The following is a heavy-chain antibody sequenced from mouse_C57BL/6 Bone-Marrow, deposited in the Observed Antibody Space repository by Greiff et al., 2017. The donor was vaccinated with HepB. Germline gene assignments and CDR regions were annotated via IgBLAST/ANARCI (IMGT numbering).Heavy chain of an antibody. CDR1: GYTFTSYG. D-gene: IGHD2-3*01. CDR2: IYPRSGNT. Sequence: VKLMESGAELARPGASVKLSCKASGYTFTSYGISWVKQRTGQGLEWIGEIYPRSGNTYYNEKFKGKATLTADKSSSTAYMELRSLTSEDSAVYFCARDDGYYLYAMDYWGQGTSVTVSS. J-gene: IGHJ4*01. CDR3: ARDDGYYLYAMDY. V-gene: IGHV1-81*01.